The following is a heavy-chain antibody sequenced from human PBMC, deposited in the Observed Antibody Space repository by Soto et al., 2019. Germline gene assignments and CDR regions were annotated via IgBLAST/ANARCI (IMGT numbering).Heavy chain of an antibody. J-gene: IGHJ5*02. CDR1: GFTFDNFA. CDR3: ARQILGSSTTFDP. Sequence: EVRLLESGGGLEQPGGSLRLSCTTSGFTFDNFAMSWVRQAPGRGLEWVSAISGGGGGRYYADSVKGRFIISRDDAKNSLYLQMNSLRAEDTAVYYCARQILGSSTTFDPWGQGTLVIVSP. CDR2: ISGGGGGR. V-gene: IGHV3-23*01. D-gene: IGHD1-26*01.